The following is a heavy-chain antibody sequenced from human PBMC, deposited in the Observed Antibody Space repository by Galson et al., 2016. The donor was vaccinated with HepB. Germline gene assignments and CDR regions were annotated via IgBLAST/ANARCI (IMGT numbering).Heavy chain of an antibody. CDR3: VRSPPGSGYFLLYYLEY. J-gene: IGHJ4*02. D-gene: IGHD3-3*01. Sequence: SLRLSCAASGLSVSSNYLSWVRQVPGKGLEWVSVIYSRGNTYYADSVKGRFTLSRDSSKNTLYLQMDSLRAEDTAMYYCVRSPPGSGYFLLYYLEYWGQGTPVTVSS. V-gene: IGHV3-53*01. CDR1: GLSVSSNY. CDR2: IYSRGNT.